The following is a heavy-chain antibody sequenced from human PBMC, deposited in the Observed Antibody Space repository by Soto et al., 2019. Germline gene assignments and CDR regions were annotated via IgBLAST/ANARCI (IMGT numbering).Heavy chain of an antibody. Sequence: GGSLRLSCAASGFTFSSSAVTWVRQAPGKGLEWVSSISDSGGSRYYADSVKGRFTISRDNSKNTLYLQMNSLGAEDTAVYYCATSYGNAWYTYWGQGTQVTVSS. CDR1: GFTFSSSA. CDR3: ATSYGNAWYTY. D-gene: IGHD6-13*01. V-gene: IGHV3-23*01. J-gene: IGHJ4*02. CDR2: ISDSGGSR.